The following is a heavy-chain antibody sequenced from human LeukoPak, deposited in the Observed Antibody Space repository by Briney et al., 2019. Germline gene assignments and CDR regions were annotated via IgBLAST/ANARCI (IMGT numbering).Heavy chain of an antibody. J-gene: IGHJ6*02. CDR1: GFTFSSYS. CDR2: ISGSGGST. Sequence: GGSLRLSCAASGFTFSSYSMNWVRQAPGKGLEWVSAISGSGGSTYYADSVKGRFTISRDNSKNTLYLQMNSLRAEDTAVYYCAMVVGGSYYYYYGMDVWGQGTTVTVSS. D-gene: IGHD3-16*01. V-gene: IGHV3-23*01. CDR3: AMVVGGSYYYYYGMDV.